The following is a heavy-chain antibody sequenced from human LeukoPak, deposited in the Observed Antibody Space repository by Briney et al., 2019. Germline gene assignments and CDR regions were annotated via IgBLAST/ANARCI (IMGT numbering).Heavy chain of an antibody. D-gene: IGHD5-12*01. CDR1: GDSIHSYY. CDR3: ARLPRYGGYDHFDY. V-gene: IGHV4-59*12. J-gene: IGHJ4*02. CDR2: IYYRGTT. Sequence: SETLSLTCTVSGDSIHSYYWSWLRQPPGKGLEWIGYIYYRGTTSYNPFLKSRVTISVDTSKNQFSLKLNSVTAADTAVYYCARLPRYGGYDHFDYWGQGILVSVSS.